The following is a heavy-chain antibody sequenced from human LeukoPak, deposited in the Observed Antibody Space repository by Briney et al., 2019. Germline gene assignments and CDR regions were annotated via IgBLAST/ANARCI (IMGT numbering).Heavy chain of an antibody. CDR1: GFTFTNYT. CDR2: ISSNSNNI. J-gene: IGHJ4*02. CDR3: ARGLNRFSSSWYRLAY. Sequence: PGGSLRHSCVASGFTFTNYTMNWVRQAPGKGLEWVSSISSNSNNIHYVGSLKGRFTVSRDNAKNSLYLQMNSLRVEDTAVYYCARGLNRFSSSWYRLAYWGQGTLVTVSS. V-gene: IGHV3-21*01. D-gene: IGHD6-13*01.